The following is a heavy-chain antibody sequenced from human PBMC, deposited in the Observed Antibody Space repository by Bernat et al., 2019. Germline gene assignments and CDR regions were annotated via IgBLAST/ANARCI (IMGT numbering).Heavy chain of an antibody. J-gene: IGHJ6*02. CDR2: IWYDGSNK. CDR3: AREYGMDV. Sequence: QVQLVQSGGGVVQPGRSLRLSCAASGFTFSSYGMHWVRQAPGKGLEWVAVIWYDGSNKYNADSVKGRFTISRDNAKNTLYLQMNRLRGEDTAVYYCAREYGMDVWGQGTTVTVSS. V-gene: IGHV3-33*01. CDR1: GFTFSSYG.